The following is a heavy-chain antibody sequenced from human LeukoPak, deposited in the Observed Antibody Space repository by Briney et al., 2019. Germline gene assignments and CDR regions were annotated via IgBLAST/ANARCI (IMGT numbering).Heavy chain of an antibody. CDR3: ARDSPMVRGVLDY. D-gene: IGHD3-10*01. Sequence: GGSLRLSCAASGFTFSSYAMSWVRQAPGKGLEWVSYISSSSSYTNYADSVKGRFTISRDNAKNSLYLQMNSLRAEDTAVYYCARDSPMVRGVLDYWGQGTLVTVSS. CDR1: GFTFSSYA. J-gene: IGHJ4*02. V-gene: IGHV3-11*05. CDR2: ISSSSSYT.